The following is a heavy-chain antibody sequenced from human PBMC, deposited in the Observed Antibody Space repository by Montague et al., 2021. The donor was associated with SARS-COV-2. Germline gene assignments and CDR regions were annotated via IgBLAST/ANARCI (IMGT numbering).Heavy chain of an antibody. CDR1: GGSISSSNYY. J-gene: IGHJ3*02. V-gene: IGHV4-39*02. CDR2: IYDRGST. CDR3: ARRGRKLLPVATTIGGFDI. Sequence: SETLSLTCTVSGGSISSSNYYWDWIRQPPGKGLEWIGSIYDRGSTYYXXXLKSRVTISVDTSKNHFSLKLSSVTAADTAVYYCARRGRKLLPVATTIGGFDIWGQGTMVTVSS. D-gene: IGHD5-12*01.